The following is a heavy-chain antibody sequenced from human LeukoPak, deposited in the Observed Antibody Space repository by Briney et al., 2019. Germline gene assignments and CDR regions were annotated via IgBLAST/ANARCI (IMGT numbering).Heavy chain of an antibody. V-gene: IGHV3-74*01. Sequence: GGSLRLSCAASGFTFSTYWMHWVRQAPGKGLVWVSRINSDGSRTTYADSVKVRFTISRDNAKNTLYLQMNSLRTEDTAVYYCARPETQYSSGLDGFDIWGQGTMVTVSS. CDR1: GFTFSTYW. J-gene: IGHJ3*02. CDR2: INSDGSRT. D-gene: IGHD6-19*01. CDR3: ARPETQYSSGLDGFDI.